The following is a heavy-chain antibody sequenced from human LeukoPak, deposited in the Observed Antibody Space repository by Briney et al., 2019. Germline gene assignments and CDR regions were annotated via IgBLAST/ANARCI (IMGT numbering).Heavy chain of an antibody. V-gene: IGHV4-34*01. CDR3: ARHIQEAVAGTITFDY. CDR1: GGSFSGYY. Sequence: SETLSLTCAVYGGSFSGYYWSWIRQPPGKGVEWIGEINHSGSTNYNPSLKSRVTISVDTSKNQFSLKLSSVTAADSAVYYCARHIQEAVAGTITFDYWGQGTLVTVSS. CDR2: INHSGST. D-gene: IGHD6-19*01. J-gene: IGHJ4*02.